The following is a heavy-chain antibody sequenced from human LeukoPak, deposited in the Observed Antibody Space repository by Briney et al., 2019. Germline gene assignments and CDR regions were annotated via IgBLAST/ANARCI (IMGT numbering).Heavy chain of an antibody. D-gene: IGHD2/OR15-2a*01. J-gene: IGHJ4*02. CDR1: GFTFSNYG. CDR3: ARGENSKTYPVSGY. V-gene: IGHV3-30*03. Sequence: GKSLRLSCVASGFTFSNYGMHWVRQAPGKGMEWVALISSDGSSKYYIDSVKGRVTIARDNSKNTLYLQMNSLRDEDKAVYYCARGENSKTYPVSGYWGQGTLVTVSS. CDR2: ISSDGSSK.